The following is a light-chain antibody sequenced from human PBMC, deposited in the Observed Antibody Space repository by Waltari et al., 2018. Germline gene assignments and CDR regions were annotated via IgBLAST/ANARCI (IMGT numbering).Light chain of an antibody. J-gene: IGLJ3*02. CDR3: AEWDDSLNGVM. Sequence: QSVLTRPPSASGTPGQRVTISCSGSSSNIGGHSVNWYQQFPGTAPKLLIFTNNKRPSGVPDRVSGSKSDTSASLAIRGLQSDDEADYYCAEWDDSLNGVMFGGGTKLTVL. CDR2: TNN. CDR1: SSNIGGHS. V-gene: IGLV1-44*01.